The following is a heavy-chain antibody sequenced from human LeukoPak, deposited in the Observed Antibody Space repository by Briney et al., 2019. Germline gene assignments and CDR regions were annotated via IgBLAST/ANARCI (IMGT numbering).Heavy chain of an antibody. V-gene: IGHV1-18*01. Sequence: ASVKVSCKASGYTFTSYGISWVRQAPGQGLEWMGWISAYNGNTNYAQKLQGRVTMTTDTSTSTAYMELRSLRSDDTAVYYCARDREDYDYVWGSFHAFDYWGQGTLVTVSS. CDR1: GYTFTSYG. CDR3: ARDREDYDYVWGSFHAFDY. J-gene: IGHJ4*02. CDR2: ISAYNGNT. D-gene: IGHD3-16*01.